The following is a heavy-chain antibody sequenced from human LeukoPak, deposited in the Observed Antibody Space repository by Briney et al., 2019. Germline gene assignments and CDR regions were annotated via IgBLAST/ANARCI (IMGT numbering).Heavy chain of an antibody. Sequence: SENLSRTCTVSGVSISSYYWSWIRQPPGKGLEWIGYIYYSGSTNYNPSLKSRVTISVDTSKNQFSLKLSSVTAADTAVYYCARLPNDFWSGRGHFDIWGQGTMVTVSS. CDR1: GVSISSYY. J-gene: IGHJ3*02. CDR3: ARLPNDFWSGRGHFDI. CDR2: IYYSGST. D-gene: IGHD3-3*01. V-gene: IGHV4-59*01.